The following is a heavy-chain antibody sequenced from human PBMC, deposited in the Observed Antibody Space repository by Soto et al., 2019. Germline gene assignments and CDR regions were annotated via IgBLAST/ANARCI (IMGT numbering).Heavy chain of an antibody. V-gene: IGHV1-18*04. CDR2: ISAYNGNT. Sequence: ASVKVSCKASGYTFTSYGISWVRQAPGQGLEWMGWISAYNGNTNYAQKLQGRVTMTTDTSTSTAYMELRSLRSDDTAVYYCARVGDDSSGYYYHAYYYGMDVWGQGTTVTVSS. D-gene: IGHD3-22*01. J-gene: IGHJ6*02. CDR3: ARVGDDSSGYYYHAYYYGMDV. CDR1: GYTFTSYG.